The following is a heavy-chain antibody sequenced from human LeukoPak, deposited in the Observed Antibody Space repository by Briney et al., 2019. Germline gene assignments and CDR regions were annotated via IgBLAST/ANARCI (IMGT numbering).Heavy chain of an antibody. V-gene: IGHV1-2*02. Sequence: ASVKVSCKASGYTFTDYYMHWVRQAPGQGLEWMGWINPNSGGTNYAQKFQGRVTMTRDTSISTAYMELSRLRSDDTAVYYCARDLYPRYKWNYSPFDYWGQGTLVTVSS. D-gene: IGHD1-7*01. J-gene: IGHJ4*02. CDR3: ARDLYPRYKWNYSPFDY. CDR1: GYTFTDYY. CDR2: INPNSGGT.